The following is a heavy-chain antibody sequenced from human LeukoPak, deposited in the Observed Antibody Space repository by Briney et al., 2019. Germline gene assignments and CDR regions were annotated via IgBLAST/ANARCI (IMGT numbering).Heavy chain of an antibody. CDR1: GGTFSSYA. CDR3: ARVGTVATFDY. D-gene: IGHD5-12*01. J-gene: IGHJ4*02. V-gene: IGHV1-69*05. CDR2: IIPIFGTA. Sequence: SVKVSCKASGGTFSSYAISWVRQAPGQGLEWMGGIIPIFGTANYAQKLQGRVTMTTDTSTSTAYMELRSLRSDDTAVYYCARVGTVATFDYWGQGTLVTVSS.